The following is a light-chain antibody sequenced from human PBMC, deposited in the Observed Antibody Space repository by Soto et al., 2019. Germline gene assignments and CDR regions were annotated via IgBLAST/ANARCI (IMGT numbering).Light chain of an antibody. Sequence: IVLTQSPAALSVTKGERATLSCRASQSVSSNLAWYQQKPGQAPRLLIYGASTRATGIPARFSGSGSGTEFTLTISSLQSEDFAVYYCQQYNNWPSWTFGQGTKVDIK. J-gene: IGKJ1*01. CDR2: GAS. V-gene: IGKV3-15*01. CDR1: QSVSSN. CDR3: QQYNNWPSWT.